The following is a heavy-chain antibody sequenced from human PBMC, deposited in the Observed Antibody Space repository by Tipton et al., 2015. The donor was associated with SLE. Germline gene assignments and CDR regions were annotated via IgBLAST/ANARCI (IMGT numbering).Heavy chain of an antibody. J-gene: IGHJ4*02. Sequence: TLSLTCTVSGGSISSSSYYWGWIRQPPGKGLEWIGSIYYSGSTYYNPSLKSRVTISVDTSKNQFSLKLNSVTAADTAMYYCARDRHYYDSSSYPDYWGQGTLVTVSS. CDR3: ARDRHYYDSSSYPDY. V-gene: IGHV4-39*07. CDR2: IYYSGST. CDR1: GGSISSSSYY. D-gene: IGHD3-22*01.